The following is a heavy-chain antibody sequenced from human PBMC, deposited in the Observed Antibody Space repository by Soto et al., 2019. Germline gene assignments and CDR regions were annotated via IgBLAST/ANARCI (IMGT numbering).Heavy chain of an antibody. CDR3: VRHGGVATFDF. V-gene: IGHV4-59*08. CDR1: GGSLSGYY. D-gene: IGHD3-16*01. J-gene: IGHJ4*02. Sequence: QVQLQESGPGLVRPSETLSLTCTVSGGSLSGYYWSWIRQAPGKGLEWMGYIYYTGNTNYRPSLKSRLTISLDTSREQFSLRLKSMTVADTGVSFCVRHGGVATFDFWGQGNPVIVSS. CDR2: IYYTGNT.